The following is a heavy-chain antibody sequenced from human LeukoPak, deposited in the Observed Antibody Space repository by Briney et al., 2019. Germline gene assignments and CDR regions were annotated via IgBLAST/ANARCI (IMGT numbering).Heavy chain of an antibody. V-gene: IGHV1-2*02. Sequence: ASVKVSCKASGYTFTGYYMHWGRQAPGQGLECMGWINPNSVGTNYAQKFQGRGTMTTDTSISTAYMELSRLRSDDTAVYYCARGEGLVPAARVHWFDPWGQGTLVTVSS. J-gene: IGHJ5*02. CDR3: ARGEGLVPAARVHWFDP. D-gene: IGHD2-2*01. CDR2: INPNSVGT. CDR1: GYTFTGYY.